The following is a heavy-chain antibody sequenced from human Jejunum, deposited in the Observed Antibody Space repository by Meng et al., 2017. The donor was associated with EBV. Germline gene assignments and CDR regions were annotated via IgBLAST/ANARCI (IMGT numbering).Heavy chain of an antibody. CDR1: GFSLSTSGVG. Sequence: QITLKESGPTLVKPTETLTLTCTVSGFSLSTSGVGVGWIRQPPGKALEWLAHIYWDENKRYSTSLRSRLSIMKDTSKSQVVLTMTNMDPVDTATYYCARRYGDYVRYFDSWGQGLLVTVAS. V-gene: IGHV2-5*02. CDR3: ARRYGDYVRYFDS. J-gene: IGHJ4*02. D-gene: IGHD4-17*01. CDR2: IYWDENK.